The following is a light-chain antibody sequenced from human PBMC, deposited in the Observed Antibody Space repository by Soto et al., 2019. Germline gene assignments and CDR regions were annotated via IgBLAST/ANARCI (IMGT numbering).Light chain of an antibody. Sequence: DIQMTQSPSTLSASVGDRVTIPCRASQSISTWLSWYQQKPGKAPKVLIYKASNLQSGVPSRFSGSGSGTELTLTISGLQPDDFATYFCQQYKSYAPTFGQGTKVDVK. CDR3: QQYKSYAPT. V-gene: IGKV1-5*03. CDR1: QSISTW. CDR2: KAS. J-gene: IGKJ1*01.